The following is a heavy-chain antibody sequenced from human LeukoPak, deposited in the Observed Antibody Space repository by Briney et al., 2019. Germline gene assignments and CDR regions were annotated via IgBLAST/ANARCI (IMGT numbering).Heavy chain of an antibody. CDR1: GGSVSSTSYY. V-gene: IGHV4-39*07. CDR3: ARALRNYGMDV. Sequence: SETLSLTCTVSGGSVSSTSYYWGWIRQPPGKGLEWIGSINYSGSTYYSASLKSRVTISVDTSKNQFSLKLSSVTAADTAVYYCARALRNYGMDVWGQGTTVTVSS. J-gene: IGHJ6*02. CDR2: INYSGST.